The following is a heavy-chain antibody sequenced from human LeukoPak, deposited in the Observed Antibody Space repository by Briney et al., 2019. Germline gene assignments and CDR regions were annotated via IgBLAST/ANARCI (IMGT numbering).Heavy chain of an antibody. Sequence: RPSETLSLTCTVSGGSTSTYYWNWLRQPAGKGLEWIGRIYTSGSTNYNPSLKSRVTMSVDTSKNQFSLKLSSVTAADTAVYYCARGGEYSSSSGLFDFWGQGTLVTVSS. J-gene: IGHJ4*02. CDR3: ARGGEYSSSSGLFDF. CDR1: GGSTSTYY. D-gene: IGHD6-6*01. V-gene: IGHV4-4*07. CDR2: IYTSGST.